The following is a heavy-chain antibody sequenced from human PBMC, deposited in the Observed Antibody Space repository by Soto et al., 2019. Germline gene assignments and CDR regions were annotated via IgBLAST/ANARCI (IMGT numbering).Heavy chain of an antibody. CDR1: GGSFSGYY. CDR3: ARGATMVRGVSLDY. CDR2: INHSGST. J-gene: IGHJ4*02. D-gene: IGHD3-10*01. Sequence: QVQLQQWGAGLLKPSETLSLTCAVYGGSFSGYYWSWIRQPPGKGLEWIGEINHSGSTNYNPSLKSRVTISVDTSKNQCSLKLSSVTAADTAVYYCARGATMVRGVSLDYWGQGTLVTVSS. V-gene: IGHV4-34*01.